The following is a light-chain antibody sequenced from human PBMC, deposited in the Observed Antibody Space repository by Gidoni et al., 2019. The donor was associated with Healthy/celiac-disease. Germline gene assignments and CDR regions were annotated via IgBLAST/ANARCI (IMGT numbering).Light chain of an antibody. Sequence: QPALTQPSSVSGAHGQSVTSSCTGTSSDVGGYNYVSWYQKHPGKAPKLMIYDVSKRPSGVPDRFSGSKSGNTASLTISGLQAEDEADYYCCSYAGSYTLVFGGGTKLTVL. CDR3: CSYAGSYTLV. J-gene: IGLJ2*01. V-gene: IGLV2-11*01. CDR1: SSDVGGYNY. CDR2: DVS.